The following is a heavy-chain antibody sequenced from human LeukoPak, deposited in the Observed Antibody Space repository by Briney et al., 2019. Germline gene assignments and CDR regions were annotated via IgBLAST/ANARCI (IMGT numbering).Heavy chain of an antibody. CDR2: ISSSGGST. CDR1: GFTFSSYA. D-gene: IGHD3-22*01. Sequence: PGGSLRLSCAASGFTFSSYAMSCVRQAPGKGLEWVSAISSSGGSTYYADSVKGRFTISRDNSRNTLYLQTNSLRAEDTAVYYCAKDLFFDDSSGYYYLRGAFDIWGQGTMVTVSS. J-gene: IGHJ3*02. V-gene: IGHV3-23*01. CDR3: AKDLFFDDSSGYYYLRGAFDI.